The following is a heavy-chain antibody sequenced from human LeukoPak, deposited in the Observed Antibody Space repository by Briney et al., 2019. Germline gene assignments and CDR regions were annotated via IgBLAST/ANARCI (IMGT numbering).Heavy chain of an antibody. CDR2: IRQDGDTK. CDR1: GFPFNAYW. V-gene: IGHV3-7*03. J-gene: IGHJ4*02. D-gene: IGHD6-13*01. Sequence: GGSLRLSCAASGFPFNAYWMTWVRQAPGKGLEWVANIRQDGDTKYYVDSVKGRFTISRDNAMNSLYLQMNSLRAEDTAIYYCARSLPYGTTWYGRSDFWGQGTLDTVSS. CDR3: ARSLPYGTTWYGRSDF.